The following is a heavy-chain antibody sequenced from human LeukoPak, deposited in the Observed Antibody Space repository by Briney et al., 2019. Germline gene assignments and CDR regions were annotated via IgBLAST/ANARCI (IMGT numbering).Heavy chain of an antibody. Sequence: GASLRLSCAASGFTFSSYAMSWVRQAPGKGLEWVSAISGSGGSTYYADSVKGRFAISRDNSKNTLYLQMNSLRAEDTAVYYRAKGLRFLEWLLYVFDYWGQGTLVTVSS. CDR2: ISGSGGST. J-gene: IGHJ4*02. CDR3: AKGLRFLEWLLYVFDY. V-gene: IGHV3-23*01. CDR1: GFTFSSYA. D-gene: IGHD3-3*01.